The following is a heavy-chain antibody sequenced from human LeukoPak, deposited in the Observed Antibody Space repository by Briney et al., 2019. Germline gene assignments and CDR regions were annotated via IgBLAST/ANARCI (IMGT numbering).Heavy chain of an antibody. CDR1: GFTFSSYG. D-gene: IGHD3-10*01. V-gene: IGHV3-33*01. Sequence: GRSLRLSCAASGFTFSSYGMHWVRQAPGKGLEWVAVIWYDGSNKYYADSVKGRFTISRDNSKNTLYLQMNSLRAEDTAVYYCATSYYYGSGSYYNPFDYWGQGTLVTVSS. J-gene: IGHJ4*02. CDR2: IWYDGSNK. CDR3: ATSYYYGSGSYYNPFDY.